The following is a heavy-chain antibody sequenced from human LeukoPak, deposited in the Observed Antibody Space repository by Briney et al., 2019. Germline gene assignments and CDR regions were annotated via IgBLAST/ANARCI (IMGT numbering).Heavy chain of an antibody. Sequence: GESLKISCKASGYSFTSYYIGWVRQMLGKGLEWMGIIYPGDSDTKYSPSFQGQVTISADKSISTAYLQWSSLNASDTAMYYCARLGDYDSPDPWGQGTLVTVSS. D-gene: IGHD3-22*01. CDR2: IYPGDSDT. CDR3: ARLGDYDSPDP. V-gene: IGHV5-51*01. J-gene: IGHJ5*02. CDR1: GYSFTSYY.